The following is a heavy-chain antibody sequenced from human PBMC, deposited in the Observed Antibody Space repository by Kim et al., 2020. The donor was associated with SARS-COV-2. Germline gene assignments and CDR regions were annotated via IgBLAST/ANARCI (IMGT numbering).Heavy chain of an antibody. CDR2: VSSDGSTT. V-gene: IGHV3-74*01. CDR1: GITLRNYW. J-gene: IGHJ5*02. CDR3: ARDVDTSMVTGFA. Sequence: GGSLRLSCAASGITLRNYWMHWVRQAPGKGLLWVSRVSSDGSTTAYADSVKGRFTISRDNAKNTLYLQMNSLRAEDTAVYYCARDVDTSMVTGFAWGQGTLVTVSS. D-gene: IGHD5-18*01.